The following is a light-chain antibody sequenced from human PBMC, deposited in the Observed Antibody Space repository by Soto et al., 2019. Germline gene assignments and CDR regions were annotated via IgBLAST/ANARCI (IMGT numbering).Light chain of an antibody. CDR1: QSISNW. Sequence: DIQMTQSPSTLSASVGDTVTITCRARQSISNWLAWYQQKPGKAPKFLISRASSLESGVPSTFSGIGSGTDFTLTISSLQPDDFANYYCQHYSRYPLNFGGGTKVEIK. J-gene: IGKJ4*01. CDR3: QHYSRYPLN. CDR2: RAS. V-gene: IGKV1-5*03.